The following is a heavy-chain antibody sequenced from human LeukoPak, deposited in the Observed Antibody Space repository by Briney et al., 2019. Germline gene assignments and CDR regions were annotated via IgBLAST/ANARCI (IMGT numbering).Heavy chain of an antibody. J-gene: IGHJ4*02. Sequence: ASVKVSCKASGYTFTSYAMHWVRQAPGQRLEWMGWINAGNGNTKYSQKFQGRVTITRDTSASTAYMELRSLRSDDTAVYFCARISCSGGSCYFDYWGQGTLVTVSS. CDR1: GYTFTSYA. CDR2: INAGNGNT. D-gene: IGHD2-15*01. V-gene: IGHV1-3*01. CDR3: ARISCSGGSCYFDY.